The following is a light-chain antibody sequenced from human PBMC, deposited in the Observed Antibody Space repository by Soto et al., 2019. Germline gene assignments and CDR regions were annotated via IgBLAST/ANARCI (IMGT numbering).Light chain of an antibody. CDR3: QQHETLIT. Sequence: EILLAQFPGTLSLSPGERATLSCRATQSVSKFYLAWYQQKPGQVPRLLIYGAFTRATGIPDRFSGSGSGTDFTLTISRLEPEDFAVYYCQQHETLITFGQGTRLEIK. CDR1: QSVSKFY. J-gene: IGKJ5*01. CDR2: GAF. V-gene: IGKV3-20*01.